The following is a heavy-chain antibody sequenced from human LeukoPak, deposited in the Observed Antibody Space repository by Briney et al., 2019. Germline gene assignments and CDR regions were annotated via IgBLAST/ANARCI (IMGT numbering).Heavy chain of an antibody. CDR1: GGSISSYY. D-gene: IGHD3-22*01. Sequence: SETLSLTCTVSGGSISSYYWSWIRQPAGKGLEWIGRIYTSGSTNYNPSLKSRVTISVDKSKNQFSLKLSSVTAADTAVYYCARDPIYDSSGYYWYFDLWGRGTLVTVSS. CDR2: IYTSGST. CDR3: ARDPIYDSSGYYWYFDL. V-gene: IGHV4-4*07. J-gene: IGHJ2*01.